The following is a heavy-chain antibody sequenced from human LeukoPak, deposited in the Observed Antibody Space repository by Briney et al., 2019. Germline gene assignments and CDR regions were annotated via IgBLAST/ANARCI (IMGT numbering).Heavy chain of an antibody. V-gene: IGHV3-23*01. CDR1: GFTFDDYG. CDR3: AKASAMIVVVSKYFDY. Sequence: GGSLRLSCAASGFTFDDYGMSWVRQAPGKGLEWVSAISGSGGSTYYADSVKGRFTISRDNSKNMLYLQMNSLRAEDTAVYYCAKASAMIVVVSKYFDYWGQGTLVTVSS. J-gene: IGHJ4*02. CDR2: ISGSGGST. D-gene: IGHD3-22*01.